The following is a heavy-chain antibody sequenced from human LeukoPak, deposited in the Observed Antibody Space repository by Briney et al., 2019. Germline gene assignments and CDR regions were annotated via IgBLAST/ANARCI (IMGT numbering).Heavy chain of an antibody. V-gene: IGHV4-34*01. D-gene: IGHD6-6*01. J-gene: IGHJ4*02. CDR2: INHSGST. CDR1: GGSFSGYY. CDR3: ARALPIPQVTARSLGFDY. Sequence: SGTLSLTCAVYGGSFSGYYWSWIRQPPGKGLEWIGEINHSGSTNYNPSLKSRVTISVDTSKNQFSLKLSSVTAADTAVYYCARALPIPQVTARSLGFDYWGQGTLVTVSS.